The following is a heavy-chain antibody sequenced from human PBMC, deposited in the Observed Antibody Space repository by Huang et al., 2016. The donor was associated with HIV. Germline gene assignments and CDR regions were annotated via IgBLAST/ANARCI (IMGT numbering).Heavy chain of an antibody. CDR2: VYQSVST. CDR3: ASQHIGAAATWF. Sequence: QLQLQESGPGQVKPSETLSLTCTVSGDFISSTNYYWGWIRQSPGKGLEWVGSVYQSVSTNYNPSLKSRVTLSEDTSRNQFSLRLNSVTAADTAVYYCASQHIGAAATWFWGRGTQVAVSS. D-gene: IGHD6-13*01. J-gene: IGHJ4*02. V-gene: IGHV4-39*01. CDR1: GDFISSTNYY.